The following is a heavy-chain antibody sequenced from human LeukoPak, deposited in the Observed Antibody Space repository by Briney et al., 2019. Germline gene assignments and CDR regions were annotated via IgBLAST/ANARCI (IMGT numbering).Heavy chain of an antibody. J-gene: IGHJ4*02. D-gene: IGHD6-13*01. CDR3: AKDPRLYSSSWYYPG. CDR1: HFTFTTYW. CDR2: IKPDGSEK. V-gene: IGHV3-7*03. Sequence: GGSLRLSCAASHFTFTTYWMSWVRQAPGKGLEWVANIKPDGSEKYYVDSVKGRFTISRDNAKNSLYLQMNSLRAEDTAVYYCAKDPRLYSSSWYYPGWGQGTLVTVSS.